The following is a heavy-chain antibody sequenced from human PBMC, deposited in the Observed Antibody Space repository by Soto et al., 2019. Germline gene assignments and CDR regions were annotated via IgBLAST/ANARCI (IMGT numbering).Heavy chain of an antibody. D-gene: IGHD3-10*01. CDR1: GFTLSIND. CDR2: ISGSDGRT. CDR3: AKYYYASGSNWFDP. V-gene: IGHV3-23*01. Sequence: GGSLRLSCAASGFTLSINDMSWLRQAPGKGLEWVSSISGSDGRTYYADSVKGRFTISRDNSKNTLYLQMSSLGVADTAVYYCAKYYYASGSNWFDPWGRGTLVTVSS. J-gene: IGHJ5*02.